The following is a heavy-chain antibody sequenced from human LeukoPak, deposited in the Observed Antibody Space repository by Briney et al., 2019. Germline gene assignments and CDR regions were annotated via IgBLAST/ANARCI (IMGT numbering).Heavy chain of an antibody. D-gene: IGHD6-13*01. Sequence: SETLSLTCTVSGGSISSYYWSWIRQPAGKGLEWIGRIYTSGSTNYNPSLKSRVTISVDTSKNQFSLKLSSVTAADTAVYYCARDLYIAAAGRFRNWFDPWGQGTLVTVSS. CDR3: ARDLYIAAAGRFRNWFDP. V-gene: IGHV4-4*07. J-gene: IGHJ5*02. CDR2: IYTSGST. CDR1: GGSISSYY.